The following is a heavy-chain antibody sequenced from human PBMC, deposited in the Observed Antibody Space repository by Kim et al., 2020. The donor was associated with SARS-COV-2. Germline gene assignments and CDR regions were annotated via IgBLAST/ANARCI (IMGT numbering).Heavy chain of an antibody. CDR3: ARGKTAYGSGSHSPYYFDY. CDR1: GGTFSSYA. D-gene: IGHD3-10*01. CDR2: IIPIFGTA. Sequence: SVKVSCKASGGTFSSYAISWVRQAPGQGLEWMGGIIPIFGTANYAQKFQGRVTITADESTSTAYMELSSLRSEDTAVYYCARGKTAYGSGSHSPYYFDYWGQGTLVTVSS. J-gene: IGHJ4*02. V-gene: IGHV1-69*13.